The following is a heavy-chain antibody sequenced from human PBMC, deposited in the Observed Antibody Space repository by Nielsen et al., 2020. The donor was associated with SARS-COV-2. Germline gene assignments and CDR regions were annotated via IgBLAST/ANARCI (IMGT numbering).Heavy chain of an antibody. CDR3: AEGGSWPLDY. J-gene: IGHJ4*02. V-gene: IGHV4-39*01. CDR1: GGSMSSRSYY. CDR2: MFHSGRT. D-gene: IGHD6-13*01. Sequence: SETLSLTCTVSGGSMSSRSYYWGWIRQPPGKGLEWIGSMFHSGRTSYNPSLQSRAVISIDTSKTQFSLSLTSVTAADTAVYFCAEGGSWPLDYWAQGTLVTVSS.